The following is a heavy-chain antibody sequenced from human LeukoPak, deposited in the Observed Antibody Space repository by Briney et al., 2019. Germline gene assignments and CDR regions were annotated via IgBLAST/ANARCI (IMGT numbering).Heavy chain of an antibody. Sequence: PGGSLRLSCAASGFTFSSYAMHWVRQAPGKGLEWVAVISYDGSNKYYADSVKGRFTISRDNSKNTLYLQMNSLRAEDTAVYYCASKRGAYWGQGTLVTVSS. D-gene: IGHD1-26*01. V-gene: IGHV3-30*04. CDR3: ASKRGAY. CDR2: ISYDGSNK. CDR1: GFTFSSYA. J-gene: IGHJ4*02.